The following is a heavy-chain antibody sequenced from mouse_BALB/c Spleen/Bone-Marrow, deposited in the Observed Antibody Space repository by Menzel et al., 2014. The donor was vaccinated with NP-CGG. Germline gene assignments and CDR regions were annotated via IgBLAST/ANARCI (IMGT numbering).Heavy chain of an antibody. CDR2: ISYDGSN. V-gene: IGHV3-6*02. CDR3: AMRLLTS. Sequence: EVKLMESGPGLVKPSQSLSLSCSVTGYSITSGYYWNWIRQFPGKKLEWMGYISYDGSNNYNPSLKNRISITRDSSKNQFFLKLNSVTTEDTATYYCAMRLLTSWGQGTLVTVSA. J-gene: IGHJ3*01. D-gene: IGHD2-3*01. CDR1: GYSITSGYY.